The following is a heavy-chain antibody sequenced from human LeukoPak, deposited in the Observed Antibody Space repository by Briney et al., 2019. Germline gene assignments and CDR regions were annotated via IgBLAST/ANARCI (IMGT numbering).Heavy chain of an antibody. CDR3: ARDGPETWIQLWLHSPPEFDY. CDR2: IYYSGST. J-gene: IGHJ4*02. D-gene: IGHD5-18*01. Sequence: SETLSLTCTVSGGSISSYYWSWIRQPPGKGLEWIGYIYYSGSTNYNPSLKSRVTISVDASKNQFSLKLSSVTAADTAVYYCARDGPETWIQLWLHSPPEFDYWGQGTLVTVSS. V-gene: IGHV4-59*01. CDR1: GGSISSYY.